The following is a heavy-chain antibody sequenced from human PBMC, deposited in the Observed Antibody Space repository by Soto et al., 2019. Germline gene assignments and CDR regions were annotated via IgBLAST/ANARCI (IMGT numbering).Heavy chain of an antibody. D-gene: IGHD6-13*01. J-gene: IGHJ4*02. CDR3: ARDDEGIAATGTRNFDY. CDR2: ITWNTDSI. V-gene: IGHV3-9*01. Sequence: EVQLVESGGGLVQPGRSLRLSCAASGFTFDHYAMHWVRQAPGKGLEWVAGITWNTDSIDYPDSLMGRFTITRDNAKNSLDLHMGSLGAEDTALYYWARDDEGIAATGTRNFDYWGQGTLVTVSS. CDR1: GFTFDHYA.